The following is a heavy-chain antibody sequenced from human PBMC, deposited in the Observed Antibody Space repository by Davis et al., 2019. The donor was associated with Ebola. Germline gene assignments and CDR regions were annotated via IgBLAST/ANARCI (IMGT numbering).Heavy chain of an antibody. V-gene: IGHV4-59*01. CDR3: VRSEWNSAT. Sequence: MPSETLSLTCTVSGGSISDYYLSWMRQPPGEGLEWIGYIHFRGTTKYRPSLNSRVTISKDTSKNQFSLKLSSVTAADTAVYYCVRSEWNSATWGQGTLVTVSS. CDR1: GGSISDYY. J-gene: IGHJ4*02. D-gene: IGHD2/OR15-2a*01. CDR2: IHFRGTT.